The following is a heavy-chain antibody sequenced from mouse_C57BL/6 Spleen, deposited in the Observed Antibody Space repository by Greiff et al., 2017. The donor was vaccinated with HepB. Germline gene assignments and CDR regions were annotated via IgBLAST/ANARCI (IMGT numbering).Heavy chain of an antibody. CDR2: IHPNSGST. Sequence: QVQLQQPGAELVKPGASVKLSCKASGYTFTSYWMHWVKQRPGQGLEWIGMIHPNSGSTNYNEKFKSKATLTVDKSSSTAYMQLSSLTSEDSAVYYCARGGYDYDVFAYWGQGTLVTVSA. D-gene: IGHD2-4*01. CDR3: ARGGYDYDVFAY. V-gene: IGHV1-64*01. J-gene: IGHJ3*01. CDR1: GYTFTSYW.